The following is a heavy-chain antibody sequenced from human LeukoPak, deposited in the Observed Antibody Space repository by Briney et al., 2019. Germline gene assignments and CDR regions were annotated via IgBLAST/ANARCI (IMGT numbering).Heavy chain of an antibody. CDR3: AKAYYDSSGYYNYFDY. Sequence: GGSLRLSCAASGFTFSNYAMSWVRQAPGKGLEWVSSISGSGGSTLYADSVKGRFTISRDNSKNTLYLQMNSLRAEDTAVYYCAKAYYDSSGYYNYFDYWDQGTLVTVSS. CDR1: GFTFSNYA. CDR2: ISGSGGST. V-gene: IGHV3-23*01. D-gene: IGHD3-22*01. J-gene: IGHJ4*02.